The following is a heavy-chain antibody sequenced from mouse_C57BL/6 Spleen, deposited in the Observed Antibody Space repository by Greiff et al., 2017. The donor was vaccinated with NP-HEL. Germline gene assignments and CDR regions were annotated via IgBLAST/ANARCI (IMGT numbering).Heavy chain of an antibody. CDR3: ARHYYYGSSSYFDY. D-gene: IGHD1-1*01. Sequence: VQLQQSGAELVKPGASVKMSCKASGYTFTSYWITWVKQRPGQGLEWIGDIYPGSGSTNYNDKFKSKATLNVDTSSRKAYMQLSSLTSEDSAFYYCARHYYYGSSSYFDYWGQGTTLTVSS. CDR2: IYPGSGST. V-gene: IGHV1-55*01. J-gene: IGHJ2*01. CDR1: GYTFTSYW.